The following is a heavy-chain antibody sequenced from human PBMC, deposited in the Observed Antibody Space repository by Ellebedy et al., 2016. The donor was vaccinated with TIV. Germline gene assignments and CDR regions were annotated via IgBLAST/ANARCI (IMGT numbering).Heavy chain of an antibody. Sequence: GESLKISCKGSGYNFDPFWIDWVRQMPGKGLEWMGLIYPRDSDTRYSPSFQGQVTISADKSITTAYLQWSSLKASDTAMYYCARRTTDSGTDFWGQGTLVIVSS. CDR1: GYNFDPFW. V-gene: IGHV5-51*01. D-gene: IGHD1-14*01. CDR3: ARRTTDSGTDF. J-gene: IGHJ4*02. CDR2: IYPRDSDT.